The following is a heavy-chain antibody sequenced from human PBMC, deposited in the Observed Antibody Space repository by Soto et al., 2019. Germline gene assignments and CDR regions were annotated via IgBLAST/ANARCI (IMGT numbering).Heavy chain of an antibody. CDR2: ISWNSGSI. CDR3: AKDIASLIAAAGTGDYYYGMDV. CDR1: GFTFDDYA. D-gene: IGHD6-13*01. Sequence: ESGGGLVQPGRSLRLSCAASGFTFDDYAMHWVRQAPGKGLEWVSGISWNSGSIGYADSVKGRFTISRDNAKNSLYLQMNSLRAEDTALYYCAKDIASLIAAAGTGDYYYGMDVWGQGTTVTVSS. J-gene: IGHJ6*02. V-gene: IGHV3-9*01.